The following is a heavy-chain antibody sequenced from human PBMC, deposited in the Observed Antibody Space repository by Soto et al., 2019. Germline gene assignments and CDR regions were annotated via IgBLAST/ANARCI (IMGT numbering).Heavy chain of an antibody. CDR2: ISAYNGNT. J-gene: IGHJ4*02. Sequence: QVQLVQSGAEVKKPGASVKVSCKASGYTFTSYGISWVRQAPGQGLEWMGWISAYNGNTNYAQKLQGRVTMTKDTSARTAYMELRSLRSDDTAVYYCARAQRENLAYCGGDCFGYWGQGNLVTVSS. V-gene: IGHV1-18*04. D-gene: IGHD2-21*01. CDR1: GYTFTSYG. CDR3: ARAQRENLAYCGGDCFGY.